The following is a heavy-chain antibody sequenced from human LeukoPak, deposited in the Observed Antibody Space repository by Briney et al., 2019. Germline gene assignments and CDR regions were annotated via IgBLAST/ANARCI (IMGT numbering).Heavy chain of an antibody. CDR1: GFTFSSYS. CDR2: VSNTNAI. Sequence: GRSLRLSCAASGFTFSSYSMNWVRQSPGKGLEWISSVSNTNAIFYADPVKGRFTISRDNARNSLYLQMFSLKVEDTAVYYCAREQTRGGDLDYWGQGAQITVSS. D-gene: IGHD2-21*02. V-gene: IGHV3-69-1*02. J-gene: IGHJ4*02. CDR3: AREQTRGGDLDY.